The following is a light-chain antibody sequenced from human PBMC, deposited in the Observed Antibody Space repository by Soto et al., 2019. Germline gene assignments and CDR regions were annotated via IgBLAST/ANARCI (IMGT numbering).Light chain of an antibody. J-gene: IGKJ2*01. V-gene: IGKV1-39*01. CDR3: QQSYSTWFT. CDR2: AAS. CDR1: QTISSY. Sequence: DIQMTQSPSSLSASVGDRVTITCRASQTISSYLNWYQQKSGESPKLLIYAASSLPSGVPSRFSGSGSGTDFTLTVSSLQPEDFATYYCQQSYSTWFTFGQGTKLEIK.